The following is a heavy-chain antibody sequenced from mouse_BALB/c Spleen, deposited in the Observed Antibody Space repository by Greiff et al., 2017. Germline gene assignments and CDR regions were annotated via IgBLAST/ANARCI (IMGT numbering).Heavy chain of an antibody. V-gene: IGHV2-6-7*01. CDR3: ARITTVRDWYFDV. D-gene: IGHD1-1*01. CDR2: IWGDGST. J-gene: IGHJ1*01. CDR1: GFSLTSYG. Sequence: VKLVESGPGLVAPSQSLSITCTVSGFSLTSYGVNWVRQPPGKGLEWLGMIWGDGSTDYNSALKSRLSISKDNSKSQVFLKMNSLQTDDTARYYCARITTVRDWYFDVWGAGTTVTVSS.